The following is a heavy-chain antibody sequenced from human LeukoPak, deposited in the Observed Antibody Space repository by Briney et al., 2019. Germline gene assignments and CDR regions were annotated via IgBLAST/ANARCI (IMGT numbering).Heavy chain of an antibody. CDR3: TKNTHDY. CDR1: GFTFSGSC. V-gene: IGHV3-7*01. Sequence: GESLTLSCAASGFTFSGSCMSWVRQAPGKGLEWVATIKGDGSGKFFVDSVKGRFAISRDDAKSSLFLQMDSLRSEDTAVYYCTKNTHDYWGQGTLVTVSS. D-gene: IGHD1/OR15-1a*01. CDR2: IKGDGSGK. J-gene: IGHJ4*02.